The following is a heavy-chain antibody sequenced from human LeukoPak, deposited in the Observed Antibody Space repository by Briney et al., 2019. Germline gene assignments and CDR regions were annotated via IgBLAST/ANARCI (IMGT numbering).Heavy chain of an antibody. J-gene: IGHJ6*03. CDR3: ARERRDGYKFYYDYYMDV. Sequence: KPSETLSLTCTVSGGSISRYYWSWVRQPPGKGLEWIGYVFDTDSTSYNPSLESRVTISVDTSKNQFSLRLSSVTAADAAVYYCARERRDGYKFYYDYYMDVWGKGTTVTVSS. D-gene: IGHD5-24*01. CDR2: VFDTDST. V-gene: IGHV4-59*01. CDR1: GGSISRYY.